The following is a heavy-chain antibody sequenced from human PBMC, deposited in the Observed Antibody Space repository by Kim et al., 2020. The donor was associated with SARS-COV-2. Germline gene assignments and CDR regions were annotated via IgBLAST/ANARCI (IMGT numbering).Heavy chain of an antibody. D-gene: IGHD2-2*01. J-gene: IGHJ5*02. CDR3: ARVVPAAKNLGLDP. V-gene: IGHV4-31*03. CDR1: GGSISSGGYY. CDR2: IYYSGST. Sequence: SETLSLTCTVSGGSISSGGYYWSWIRQHPGKGLEWIGYIYYSGSTYYNPSLKSRVTISVDTSKNQFSLKLSSVTAADTAVYYCARVVPAAKNLGLDPWGQGTLVPVSS.